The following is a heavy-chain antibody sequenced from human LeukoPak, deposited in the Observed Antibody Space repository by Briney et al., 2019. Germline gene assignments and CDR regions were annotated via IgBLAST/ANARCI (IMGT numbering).Heavy chain of an antibody. CDR1: GGSISSYY. CDR2: IYYSGST. D-gene: IGHD4-23*01. V-gene: IGHV4-59*01. CDR3: AGVSGYGGNSGV. Sequence: SETLSLTCTVSGGSISSYYWSWIRQPPGKGREWIGYIYYSGSTNYNPSLKSRVTISVDASKNQFSLNLTSVTAADTAVYYCAGVSGYGGNSGVWGQGTLVTVSS. J-gene: IGHJ4*02.